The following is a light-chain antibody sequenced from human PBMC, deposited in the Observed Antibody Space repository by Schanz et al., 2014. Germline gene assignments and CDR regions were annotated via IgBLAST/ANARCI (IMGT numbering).Light chain of an antibody. CDR1: SSDVGGYNY. Sequence: QSALTQPASVSGSPGQSITISCTGTSSDVGGYNYVSWYQQAPGKAPKLLIYDVSNRPSGVPARFSGSKSGNTASLTISGPQPEDEADYYCSSFSSLSSLGVFGTGTKLTVL. CDR2: DVS. CDR3: SSFSSLSSLGV. J-gene: IGLJ1*01. V-gene: IGLV2-14*01.